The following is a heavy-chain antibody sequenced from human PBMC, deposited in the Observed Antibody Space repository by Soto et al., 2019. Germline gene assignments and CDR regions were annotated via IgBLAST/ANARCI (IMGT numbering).Heavy chain of an antibody. CDR3: ARGFPGAFDI. J-gene: IGHJ3*02. Sequence: GXSVKVSCKASVGTFSSYAISWVRQAPGQGLEWMGEIIPIFGTANYAQKFQGRVTITADESTSTAYMELSSLRSEDTAVYYCARGFPGAFDIWGQGTMVTVSS. CDR2: IIPIFGTA. CDR1: VGTFSSYA. V-gene: IGHV1-69*13.